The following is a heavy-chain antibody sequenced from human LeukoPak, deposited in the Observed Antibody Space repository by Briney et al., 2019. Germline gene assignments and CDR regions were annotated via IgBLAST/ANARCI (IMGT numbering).Heavy chain of an antibody. CDR2: ISAYNGNT. CDR3: ARAVGYCSSTSCQSPFDY. D-gene: IGHD2-2*01. J-gene: IGHJ4*02. V-gene: IGHV1-18*01. CDR1: GYTVSSYG. Sequence: GASVKVSCKASGYTVSSYGISWVRQAPGQGLEWMGWISAYNGNTNYAQKLQGRVTMTTDTSTSTAYMDLRSLRSDDTAVYYCARAVGYCSSTSCQSPFDYWGQGTLVTVSS.